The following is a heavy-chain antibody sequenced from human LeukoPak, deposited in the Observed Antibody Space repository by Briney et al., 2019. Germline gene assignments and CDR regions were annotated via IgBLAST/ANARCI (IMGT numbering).Heavy chain of an antibody. CDR2: ISGSGGST. CDR3: AKGSYCSGGSCYSVDYYYYGMDV. CDR1: GFTFSSYA. D-gene: IGHD2-15*01. Sequence: GGSLRLSCAASGFTFSSYAMSWVRQAPGKGLEWVSAISGSGGSTYYADSVKGRFTISRDNSKNTLYLQMNSLRAEDTAVYYCAKGSYCSGGSCYSVDYYYYGMDVWGQGTTVTVSS. J-gene: IGHJ6*02. V-gene: IGHV3-23*01.